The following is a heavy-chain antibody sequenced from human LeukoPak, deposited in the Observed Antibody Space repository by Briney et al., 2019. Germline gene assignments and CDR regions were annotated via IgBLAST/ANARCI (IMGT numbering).Heavy chain of an antibody. Sequence: GRSLRLSCAASGFTFSSYAMSWVRQSPGKGPEWVSAISGSGGSTYYADSVKGRFTISRDNSKNTLYLQMNSLRAEDTAVYYCAKELMMYYFDYWGQGTLVTVSS. CDR2: ISGSGGST. CDR3: AKELMMYYFDY. CDR1: GFTFSSYA. D-gene: IGHD3-16*01. V-gene: IGHV3-23*01. J-gene: IGHJ4*02.